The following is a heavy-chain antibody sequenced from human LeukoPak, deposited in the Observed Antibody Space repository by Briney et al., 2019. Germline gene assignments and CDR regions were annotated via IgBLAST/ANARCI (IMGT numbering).Heavy chain of an antibody. CDR1: GGSISSSSYY. D-gene: IGHD3-9*01. CDR3: ARGGRYFDWSAPDY. J-gene: IGHJ4*02. V-gene: IGHV4-39*07. CDR2: IYYSGST. Sequence: SETLSLTCTVSGGSISSSSYYWGWIRQPPGKGLEWIGSIYYSGSTYYNPSLKSRVTISVDTSKNQFSLKLSSVTAADTAVYYCARGGRYFDWSAPDYWGQGTLVTVSS.